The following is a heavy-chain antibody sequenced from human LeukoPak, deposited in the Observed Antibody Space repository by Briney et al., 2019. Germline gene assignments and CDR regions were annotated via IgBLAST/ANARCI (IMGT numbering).Heavy chain of an antibody. J-gene: IGHJ6*02. V-gene: IGHV3-48*03. CDR2: ISSSGSTI. Sequence: GGSLRLSCAASGFTFSGYEMNWVRQAPGEGLEWVSYISSSGSTIYYAAPVKGRFTISRDNAKNSLYLQMNSLRAEDTAVYYCAIDSGKNYDMDVWGQGTTVTVSS. CDR3: AIDSGKNYDMDV. D-gene: IGHD4-23*01. CDR1: GFTFSGYE.